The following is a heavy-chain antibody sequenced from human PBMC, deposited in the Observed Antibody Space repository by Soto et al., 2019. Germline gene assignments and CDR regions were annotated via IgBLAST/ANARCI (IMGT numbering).Heavy chain of an antibody. V-gene: IGHV4-30-4*01. J-gene: IGHJ4*02. D-gene: IGHD3-22*01. CDR1: GGSISSGDYY. Sequence: PSETLSLTCTVSGGSISSGDYYRSWIRQPPGKGLEWIGYIYYSGSTYYNPSLKSRVTISVDTSKNQFSLKLSSVTAADTAVYYCARFYDSSGYLGYVDYWGQGTLVTVSS. CDR3: ARFYDSSGYLGYVDY. CDR2: IYYSGST.